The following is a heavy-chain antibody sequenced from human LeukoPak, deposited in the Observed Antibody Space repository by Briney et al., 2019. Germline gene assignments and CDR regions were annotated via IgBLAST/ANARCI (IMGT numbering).Heavy chain of an antibody. CDR3: ARHDRFYYGSGSHRY. V-gene: IGHV4-38-2*02. CDR1: GYSISSGYY. J-gene: IGHJ4*02. CDR2: INHSGST. Sequence: RPSETLSLTCTVSGYSISSGYYWGWIRQPPGKGLEWIGEINHSGSTNYNPSLKSRVTISVDTSKNQFSLKLSSVTAADTAVYYCARHDRFYYGSGSHRYWGQGTLVTVSS. D-gene: IGHD3-10*01.